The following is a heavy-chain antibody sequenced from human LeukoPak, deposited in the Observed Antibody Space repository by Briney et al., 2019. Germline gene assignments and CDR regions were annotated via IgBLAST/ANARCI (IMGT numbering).Heavy chain of an antibody. CDR3: AKGLERESRLDS. CDR2: IRNSDGMT. J-gene: IGHJ4*02. CDR1: GFSFNTCT. D-gene: IGHD1-1*01. Sequence: GGSLRLSCDASGFSFNTCTMYWVRQAPGQGLEWVSGIRNSDGMTYYADSVRGRFTISTDNSKNTLYLQMNSLRAEDTGLYYCAKGLERESRLDSWGQGTLVTVS. V-gene: IGHV3-23*01.